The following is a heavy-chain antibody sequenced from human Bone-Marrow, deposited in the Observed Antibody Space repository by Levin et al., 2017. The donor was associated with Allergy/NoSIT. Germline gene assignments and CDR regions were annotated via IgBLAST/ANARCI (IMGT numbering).Heavy chain of an antibody. D-gene: IGHD4-17*01. Sequence: PGGSLRLSCAASGFTFSDYYMSWIRQAPGKGLEWVSYISSSSSYTNYADSVKGRFTISRDNVKNSLYLQMNSLRAEDTAVYYCARGGFGEGYGDYGDAFDIWGQGTMVTVSS. V-gene: IGHV3-11*05. J-gene: IGHJ3*02. CDR1: GFTFSDYY. CDR3: ARGGFGEGYGDYGDAFDI. CDR2: ISSSSSYT.